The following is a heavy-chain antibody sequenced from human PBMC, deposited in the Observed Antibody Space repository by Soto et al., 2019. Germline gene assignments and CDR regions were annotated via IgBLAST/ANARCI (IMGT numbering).Heavy chain of an antibody. D-gene: IGHD2-2*01. J-gene: IGHJ5*02. CDR1: GYSISSGYY. Sequence: TGPGPLPPSETLSLTCAVSGYSISSGYYWGWIRQPPGKGLEWIGSIYHSGSTYYNPSLKSRVTISVDTSKNQFSLKLSSVTAADTAVYYCAREEVSIGVPAATNWFDPWGQGTLVTVSS. V-gene: IGHV4-38-2*02. CDR2: IYHSGST. CDR3: AREEVSIGVPAATNWFDP.